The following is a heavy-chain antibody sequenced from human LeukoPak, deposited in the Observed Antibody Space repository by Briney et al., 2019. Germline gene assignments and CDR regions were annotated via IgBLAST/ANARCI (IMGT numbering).Heavy chain of an antibody. J-gene: IGHJ4*02. CDR2: IYTIGST. V-gene: IGHV4-4*07. D-gene: IGHD6-19*01. CDR1: GGSISSYF. Sequence: PSETLSLTCTVSGGSISSYFWSWIRQPAGKGLEWIGRIYTIGSTNYNPSLKSRVTMSVDTSKNQFSLKLSSVTAADTAVYYCARFGYSSGWYYFDYWGQGTLVTVSS. CDR3: ARFGYSSGWYYFDY.